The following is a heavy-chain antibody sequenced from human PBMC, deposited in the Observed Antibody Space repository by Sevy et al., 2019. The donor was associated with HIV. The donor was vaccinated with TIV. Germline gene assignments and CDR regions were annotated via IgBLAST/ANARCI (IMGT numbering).Heavy chain of an antibody. D-gene: IGHD3-3*01. CDR2: INTNAGNP. Sequence: ASVKVSCKASGYTFSNYALNWVRQAPGHGLEWMGWINTNAGNPAYAQDFTGRFVFSLDTSVSTAYLQIISLKAEDTAVYFCARRKFSFNYNFWSGSDYYAMDVWGQGTTVTVSS. CDR3: ARRKFSFNYNFWSGSDYYAMDV. V-gene: IGHV7-4-1*02. J-gene: IGHJ6*02. CDR1: GYTFSNYA.